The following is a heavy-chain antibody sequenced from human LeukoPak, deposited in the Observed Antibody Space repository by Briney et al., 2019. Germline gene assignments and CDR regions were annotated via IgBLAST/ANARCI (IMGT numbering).Heavy chain of an antibody. Sequence: GGSLRLSCAASGFTFSSYWMHGVRQAPGKGLMWVSRINSDGSSTSYADSVKGRFTISRDNAKNTLYLQMNSLRAEDTAVYYCARDRDGYNSFDYWGQGTLVTVSS. D-gene: IGHD5-24*01. CDR2: INSDGSST. CDR3: ARDRDGYNSFDY. V-gene: IGHV3-74*01. J-gene: IGHJ4*02. CDR1: GFTFSSYW.